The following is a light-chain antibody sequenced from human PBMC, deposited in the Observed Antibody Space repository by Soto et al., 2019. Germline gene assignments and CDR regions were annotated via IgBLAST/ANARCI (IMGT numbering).Light chain of an antibody. CDR1: QAISNS. CDR2: AAS. V-gene: IGKV1-27*01. Sequence: DIQMTQSPSSLSASMGDRFAITCRASQAISNSLAWYQQKPGKXPQXXIYAASTLQSGVPSRFSGSGSGTDFTLTISGLQPEDLETYYCQSYNTARPTFGQGTRLEIK. J-gene: IGKJ5*01. CDR3: QSYNTARPT.